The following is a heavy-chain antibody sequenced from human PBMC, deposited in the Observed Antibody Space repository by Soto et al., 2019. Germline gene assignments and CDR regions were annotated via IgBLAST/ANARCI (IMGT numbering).Heavy chain of an antibody. CDR3: ARAGGELWNNHYSYSGMDV. CDR1: GGTISLYS. J-gene: IGHJ6*02. D-gene: IGHD1-1*01. V-gene: IGHV4-59*01. Sequence: QVQLQESGPGLVKPSETLSLTCTVSGGTISLYSWSWIRQPPGKGLEWIGYIYSNGRTTYNPSLKSRGAISLGPSRKQFSLKLSSVTAADTAVYYCARAGGELWNNHYSYSGMDVWGQGTRVNVSS. CDR2: IYSNGRT.